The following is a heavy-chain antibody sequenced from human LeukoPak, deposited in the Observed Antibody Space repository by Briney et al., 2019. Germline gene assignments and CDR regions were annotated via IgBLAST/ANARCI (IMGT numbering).Heavy chain of an antibody. CDR1: GFTFSSFG. V-gene: IGHV3-30*02. D-gene: IGHD3-10*01. J-gene: IGHJ6*04. CDR2: IRYDGSNK. Sequence: PGGSLRLSCAASGFTFSSFGMHWVRQAPGKGLEWVAFIRYDGSNKYHADSVKGRFTISRDNSKNTLYLQMNSLRAEDTAVYYCAKSITMVRGGMDVWGKGTTVTISS. CDR3: AKSITMVRGGMDV.